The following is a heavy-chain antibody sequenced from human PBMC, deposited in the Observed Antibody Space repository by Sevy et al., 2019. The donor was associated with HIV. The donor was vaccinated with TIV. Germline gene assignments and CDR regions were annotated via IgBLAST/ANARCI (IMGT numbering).Heavy chain of an antibody. CDR1: GFTFDDYG. CDR3: ARDRRGLLELYDAFDI. V-gene: IGHV3-20*04. J-gene: IGHJ3*02. CDR2: INWNGGST. Sequence: GGSLRLSCAASGFTFDDYGMSWVRQAPGKGLEWVSGINWNGGSTGYADSVKGRFTISRDNAKNSLYLQMNSLRAEDTALYYCARDRRGLLELYDAFDIWGQGTMVTVSS. D-gene: IGHD2-8*02.